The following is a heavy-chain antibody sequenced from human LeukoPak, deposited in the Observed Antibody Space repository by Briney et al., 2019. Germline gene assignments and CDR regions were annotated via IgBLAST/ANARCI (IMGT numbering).Heavy chain of an antibody. CDR3: AKWLGQLVEPGFDY. V-gene: IGHV3-23*01. D-gene: IGHD6-13*01. CDR1: GFTFSSYA. J-gene: IGHJ4*02. CDR2: ISGSGGST. Sequence: GGSLRLSCAASGFTFSSYAMSWVRQAPGKGLEWVSAISGSGGSTYYADSVKGRFTISRDNSKNMLYLQMNSLRAEDTAVYYCAKWLGQLVEPGFDYWGQGTLVTVSS.